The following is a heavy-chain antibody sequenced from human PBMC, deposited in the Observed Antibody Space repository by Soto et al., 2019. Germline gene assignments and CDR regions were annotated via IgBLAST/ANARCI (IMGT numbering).Heavy chain of an antibody. Sequence: QVQLVQSGAEVKKPGASVKVSCKASGYTFTSYGISWVRQAPGQGLEWMGWISAYNGNTNYAQKLQGRVTMTTDTSTRTAYMQRRSLRSDDTDVEYCARGVSGSYIFPDYWRQGTLVTVSS. V-gene: IGHV1-18*01. CDR3: ARGVSGSYIFPDY. CDR1: GYTFTSYG. CDR2: ISAYNGNT. J-gene: IGHJ4*02. D-gene: IGHD1-26*01.